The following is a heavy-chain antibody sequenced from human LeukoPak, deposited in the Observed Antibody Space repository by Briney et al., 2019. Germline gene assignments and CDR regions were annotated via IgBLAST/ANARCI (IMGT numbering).Heavy chain of an antibody. V-gene: IGHV3-30*04. CDR2: ISYDGSNK. Sequence: GGSLRLSCAASGFTFSSYAMHWVRQAPGKGLEWVGVISYDGSNKYYADSVKGRFTISRDNSKNTLYLQMNSLRAEDTAVYYCARARTVGVVPAAMLGYWGQGTLVTVSS. CDR1: GFTFSSYA. J-gene: IGHJ4*02. CDR3: ARARTVGVVPAAMLGY. D-gene: IGHD2-2*01.